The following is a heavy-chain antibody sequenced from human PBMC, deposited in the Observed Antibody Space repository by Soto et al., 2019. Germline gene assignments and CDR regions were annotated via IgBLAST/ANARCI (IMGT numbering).Heavy chain of an antibody. CDR1: GDSVSSDSAA. Sequence: PSQTLSLTCAISGDSVSSDSAAWNWIRQSPSRGLEWLGRTYYRSKWYNDYAVSVKSRITINPDTSKNQFSLQLNSVTPEDTAVYYCARDHLRFLEWLYGFDPWGQGTLVTVSS. V-gene: IGHV6-1*01. CDR3: ARDHLRFLEWLYGFDP. J-gene: IGHJ5*02. CDR2: TYYRSKWYN. D-gene: IGHD3-3*01.